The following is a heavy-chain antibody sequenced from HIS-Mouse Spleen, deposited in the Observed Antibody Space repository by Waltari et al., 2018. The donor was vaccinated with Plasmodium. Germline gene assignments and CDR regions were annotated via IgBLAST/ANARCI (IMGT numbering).Heavy chain of an antibody. V-gene: IGHV1-18*01. CDR2: ISAYNGNT. Sequence: QVQLVQSGTDMEKPGASVKVSCKASGYPFTRYGINWVRQAPGQGLEWMGWISAYNGNTNYAQKLQGRVTMTTDTSTSTAYMQLRSLRSDDTAVYYCARGSAGDAFDIWGQGTMVTVSS. J-gene: IGHJ3*02. CDR3: ARGSAGDAFDI. CDR1: GYPFTRYG. D-gene: IGHD6-19*01.